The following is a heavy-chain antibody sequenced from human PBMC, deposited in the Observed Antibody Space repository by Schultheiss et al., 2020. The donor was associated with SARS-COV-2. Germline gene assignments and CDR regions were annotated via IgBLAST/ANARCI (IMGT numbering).Heavy chain of an antibody. D-gene: IGHD2-21*02. CDR2: ISSSSSYI. CDR3: ARSPFPIVVVTAIYYFDY. CDR1: GFTFSSYS. J-gene: IGHJ4*02. Sequence: GGSLRLSCAASGFTFSSYSMNWVRQAPGKGLEWVSSISSSSSYIYYADSVKGRFTISRDNAKNSLYLQMNSLRDEDTAVYYCARSPFPIVVVTAIYYFDYWGQGTLVTVSS. V-gene: IGHV3-21*01.